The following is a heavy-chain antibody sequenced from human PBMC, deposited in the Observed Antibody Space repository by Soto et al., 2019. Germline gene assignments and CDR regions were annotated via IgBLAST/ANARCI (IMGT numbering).Heavy chain of an antibody. CDR3: AKDYVSKLDY. V-gene: IGHV3-23*01. Sequence: EVQLWESGGGLVQPGGSLRLSCAASGFTFSTYAMTWVRQAPGGGLEWVSAISGGGGGNTYYADSVKGRFTISRDNSKNTLYLQMNSLRAEDTAIYFCAKDYVSKLDYWGQGTLVTVSS. J-gene: IGHJ4*02. CDR2: ISGGGGGNT. CDR1: GFTFSTYA. D-gene: IGHD3-16*01.